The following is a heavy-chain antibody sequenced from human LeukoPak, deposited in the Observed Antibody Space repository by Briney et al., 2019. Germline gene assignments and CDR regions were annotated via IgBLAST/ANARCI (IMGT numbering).Heavy chain of an antibody. CDR1: GFTFDDYA. Sequence: GRSLRLSCAASGFTFDDYAMHWVRHAPGKGLEWVSGISWNSGSIGYADSVKGRFTISRDNAKNSLYLQMNSLRAEDTALYYCAKDGILWGQGTLVTVSS. V-gene: IGHV3-9*01. CDR2: ISWNSGSI. CDR3: AKDGIL. J-gene: IGHJ4*02.